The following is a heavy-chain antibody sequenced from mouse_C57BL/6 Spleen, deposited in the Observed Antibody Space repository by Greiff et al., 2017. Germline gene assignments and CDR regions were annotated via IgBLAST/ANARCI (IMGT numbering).Heavy chain of an antibody. D-gene: IGHD2-2*01. CDR2: IYPRSGNT. CDR3: ARGGSTMVTTSYFDY. V-gene: IGHV1-81*01. J-gene: IGHJ2*01. Sequence: VNLVESGAELARPGASVKLSCKASGYTFTSYGISWVKQRTGQGLEWIGEIYPRSGNTYYNEKFKGKATLTADKSSSTAYMELRSLTSEDSAVYFCARGGSTMVTTSYFDYWGQGTTLTVSS. CDR1: GYTFTSYG.